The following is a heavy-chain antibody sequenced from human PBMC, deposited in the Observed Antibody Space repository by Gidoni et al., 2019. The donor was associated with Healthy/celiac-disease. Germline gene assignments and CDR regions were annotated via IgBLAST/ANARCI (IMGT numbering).Heavy chain of an antibody. J-gene: IGHJ5*02. V-gene: IGHV4-34*01. CDR3: ARDSYYVDP. CDR2: INHSGSN. D-gene: IGHD3-3*01. CDR1: GGSFSGYY. Sequence: QVQLQQCAAGLLNPSEPLSLTCPVYGGSFSGYYWLWLRQPPGTGLEWIGEINHSGSNNYNPSLKSRVTISVDTSKNQFSLKLSSVTAADTAVYYCARDSYYVDPWGQGTLVTVSS.